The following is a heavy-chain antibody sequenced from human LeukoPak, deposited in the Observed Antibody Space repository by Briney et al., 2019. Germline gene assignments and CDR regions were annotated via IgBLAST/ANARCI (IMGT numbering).Heavy chain of an antibody. Sequence: SETLSLTCTVSGGSISSGVYYWSWIRQPPGKGLEWIGYIYYSGSTYYNPSLKSRVTISVDTSKNQFSLKLSSVTAADTAVYYCARDGRDSSGYYFPFDYWGQGTLVTVSS. D-gene: IGHD3-22*01. J-gene: IGHJ4*02. CDR3: ARDGRDSSGYYFPFDY. CDR1: GGSISSGVYY. CDR2: IYYSGST. V-gene: IGHV4-30-4*01.